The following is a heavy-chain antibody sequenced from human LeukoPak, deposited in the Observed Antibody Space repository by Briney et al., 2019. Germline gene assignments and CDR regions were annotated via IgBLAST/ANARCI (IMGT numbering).Heavy chain of an antibody. J-gene: IGHJ4*02. CDR3: ARKYGGYADY. CDR2: IKQDGSEK. V-gene: IGHV3-7*04. Sequence: GGSLRLSCAASGFTFSSYWMSWVRQAPGKGLGWVAHIKQDGSEKNYVDSVKGRFTISRDNAKNSLYLQMNSLRDEDTAVYYCARKYGGYADYWGQGTLVTVSS. CDR1: GFTFSSYW. D-gene: IGHD5-12*01.